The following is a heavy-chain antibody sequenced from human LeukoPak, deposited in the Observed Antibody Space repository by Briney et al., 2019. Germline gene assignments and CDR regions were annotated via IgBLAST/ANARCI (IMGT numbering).Heavy chain of an antibody. CDR2: LRYDGSTK. J-gene: IGHJ4*02. CDR1: GFTFTNAW. D-gene: IGHD5-12*01. Sequence: TGGSLRLSCAASGFTFTNAWMNWVRQAPGKGLEWVAFLRYDGSTKYADSVRGRFTVSRDNSQNTLFLQMNSLRVDDTGVYYCTKATINQCDYWGQGTRVYVSS. CDR3: TKATINQCDY. V-gene: IGHV3-30*02.